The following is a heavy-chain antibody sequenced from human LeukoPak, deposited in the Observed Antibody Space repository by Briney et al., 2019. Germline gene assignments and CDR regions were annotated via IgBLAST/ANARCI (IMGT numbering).Heavy chain of an antibody. Sequence: SVTLSLICSVSGGSISSYYWSWIRQPAGKGLEWIGRMFISGSTNYNPSLKSRVPISVDTSKGQFSLKLSSVTAADTAIYYCARGGYYGSGNDFRFDPWGQGTLVTVSS. CDR3: ARGGYYGSGNDFRFDP. D-gene: IGHD3-10*01. CDR1: GGSISSYY. V-gene: IGHV4-4*07. CDR2: MFISGST. J-gene: IGHJ5*02.